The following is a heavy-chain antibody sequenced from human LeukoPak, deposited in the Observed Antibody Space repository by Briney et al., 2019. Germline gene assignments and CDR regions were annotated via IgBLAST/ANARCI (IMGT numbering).Heavy chain of an antibody. CDR3: AMGVWSGYYHY. Sequence: ASVKVSCKASGYTFTSYDINWVRQAAGQGLEWMGWMNPNSSNTGYAQKFQGRVTMTRNTSISTAYMELSSLRSEDTAVCYCAMGVWSGYYHYWGQGTLVTVSS. D-gene: IGHD3-3*01. J-gene: IGHJ4*02. CDR1: GYTFTSYD. V-gene: IGHV1-8*01. CDR2: MNPNSSNT.